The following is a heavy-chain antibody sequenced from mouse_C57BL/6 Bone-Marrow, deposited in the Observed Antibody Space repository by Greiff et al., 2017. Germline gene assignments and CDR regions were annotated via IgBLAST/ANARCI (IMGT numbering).Heavy chain of an antibody. J-gene: IGHJ1*03. D-gene: IGHD1-1*02. V-gene: IGHV5-6*01. CDR3: ARHRWERYFDV. CDR1: GFTFSSYG. CDR2: ISSGGSYT. Sequence: EVQLVESGGDLVKPGGSLKLSCAASGFTFSSYGMSWVRQTPDKRLEWVATISSGGSYTYYPDSVKGRFTISRDNAKNTLYLQMSSLKSEDTAMYYCARHRWERYFDVWGTGTTVTVSS.